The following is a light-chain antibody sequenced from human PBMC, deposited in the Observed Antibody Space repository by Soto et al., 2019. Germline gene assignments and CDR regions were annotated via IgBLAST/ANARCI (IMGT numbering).Light chain of an antibody. J-gene: IGKJ2*01. CDR3: QQVHNWPLT. Sequence: EIVMTQSPATLSVSPGERATLSCRASQSISSELAWYQQKPGQPPRLLIYGASTRATGVPARFTGSGSGSDFTLTISGLQSEDFAVYYCQQVHNWPLTFGQGTMLEI. CDR2: GAS. V-gene: IGKV3-15*01. CDR1: QSISSE.